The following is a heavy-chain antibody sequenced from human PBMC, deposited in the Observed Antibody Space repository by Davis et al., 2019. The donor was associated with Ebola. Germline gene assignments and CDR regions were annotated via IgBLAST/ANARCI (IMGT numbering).Heavy chain of an antibody. CDR1: GFTFNKYW. Sequence: SLKISCTASGFTFNKYWMHWVRQAPGKGLEWVSGISWNSGHLGYADSVKGRFTISRDNAKNSLYLQMNSLTPEDTALYYCVKDWGGGYSGYDGYFDYWGQGTLVTVSS. J-gene: IGHJ4*02. CDR2: ISWNSGHL. V-gene: IGHV3-9*01. D-gene: IGHD5-12*01. CDR3: VKDWGGGYSGYDGYFDY.